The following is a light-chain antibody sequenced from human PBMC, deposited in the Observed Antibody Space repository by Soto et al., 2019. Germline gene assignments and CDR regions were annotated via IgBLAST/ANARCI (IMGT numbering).Light chain of an antibody. Sequence: DIQLTQSPSFLSASVGDRVTITCRASQDISSYLAWYQQKPGKDPKLLIYAASTLQSGVPSRFSGSGSGTEFTLTISSLQPEDFATYYCQHLNTYPLTFGGGTKVAIK. V-gene: IGKV1-9*01. J-gene: IGKJ4*01. CDR2: AAS. CDR1: QDISSY. CDR3: QHLNTYPLT.